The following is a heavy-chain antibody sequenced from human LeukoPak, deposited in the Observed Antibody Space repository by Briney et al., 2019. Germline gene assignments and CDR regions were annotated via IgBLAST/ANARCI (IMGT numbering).Heavy chain of an antibody. CDR1: GYTFTSYG. Sequence: ASVKVSCKASGYTFTSYGISWVRQAPGQGLEWMGWISAYNGNTNYAQKLQGRVTMTTDTSTSTAYMELRSLRSDDTAVYYCAREQSITIFGVVIISNWFDPWGQGTLVTVPS. V-gene: IGHV1-18*01. CDR2: ISAYNGNT. D-gene: IGHD3-3*01. J-gene: IGHJ5*02. CDR3: AREQSITIFGVVIISNWFDP.